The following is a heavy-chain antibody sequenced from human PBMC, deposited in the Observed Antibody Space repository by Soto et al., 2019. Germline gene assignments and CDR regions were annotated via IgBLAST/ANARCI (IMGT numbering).Heavy chain of an antibody. CDR1: GGTFNNYA. J-gene: IGHJ4*02. V-gene: IGHV1-69*01. CDR2: IIPIFNSA. Sequence: QVQLVQSGAEVKRPGSSVKVSCKASGGTFNNYALSWVRQAPGQGLEWVGGIIPIFNSANYAQKFQGRVTITADGSTSTAYMELRSLRPDDTAVYYCARYVTVASYSFDFWGQGTLVTVSS. D-gene: IGHD5-12*01. CDR3: ARYVTVASYSFDF.